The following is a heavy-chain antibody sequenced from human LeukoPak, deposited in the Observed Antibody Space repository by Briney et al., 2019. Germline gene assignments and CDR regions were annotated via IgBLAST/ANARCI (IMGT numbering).Heavy chain of an antibody. CDR1: GYTFTGYY. D-gene: IGHD6-19*01. CDR3: ARDQVAVAGFDY. CDR2: INPNSGGT. J-gene: IGHJ4*02. V-gene: IGHV1-2*06. Sequence: GASVKVSCKASGYTFTGYYMHWVRQAPGQGLEWMGRINPNSGGTNYAQKFQGRVTMTRDTSISTAYMELSRLRSDDTAVYYCARDQVAVAGFDYWGQGTLVTVSS.